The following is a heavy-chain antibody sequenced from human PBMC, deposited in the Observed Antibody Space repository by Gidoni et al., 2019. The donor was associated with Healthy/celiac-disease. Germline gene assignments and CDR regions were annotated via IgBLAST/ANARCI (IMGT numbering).Heavy chain of an antibody. CDR2: ISYDGSNK. CDR3: AKAMLGYCSGGSCYSGYYYYYGMDV. J-gene: IGHJ6*02. V-gene: IGHV3-30*18. Sequence: QVQLVESGGGVVQPGRSLRLSCAASGFTCSSYGMHGVRQAPGKGLEWVAVISYDGSNKYYADSVNGRFTISRDNSKNTLYLQMNSLRAEDTAVYYCAKAMLGYCSGGSCYSGYYYYYGMDVWGQGTTVTVSS. CDR1: GFTCSSYG. D-gene: IGHD2-15*01.